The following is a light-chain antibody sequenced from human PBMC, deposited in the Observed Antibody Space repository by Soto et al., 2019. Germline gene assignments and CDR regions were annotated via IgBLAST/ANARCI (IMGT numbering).Light chain of an antibody. CDR3: HQLNSYPLT. CDR1: QGISNY. J-gene: IGKJ4*01. V-gene: IGKV1-9*01. Sequence: DIQLTQSPSFLSASVGDRVTITCRAGQGISNYLAWYQRKPGKAPKLLMYTASTLQSGVPSRFSGSGSGTEFTLTISSLQPEDFATYYCHQLNSYPLTFGGGTKVEIK. CDR2: TAS.